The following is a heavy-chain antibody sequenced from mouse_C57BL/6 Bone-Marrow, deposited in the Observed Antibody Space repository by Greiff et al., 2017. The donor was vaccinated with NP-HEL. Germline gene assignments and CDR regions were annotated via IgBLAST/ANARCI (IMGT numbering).Heavy chain of an antibody. Sequence: QVHVKQPGAELVKPGASVKLSCKASGYTFTSYWMHWVKQRPGQGLEWIGMIHPNSGSTNYNEKFKIKATLTVDKSSSTAYMQLSSLTSEDSAVYYVERRRSPLYYGNFDYWGQGTTLTVSA. CDR1: GYTFTSYW. D-gene: IGHD2-1*01. CDR2: IHPNSGST. J-gene: IGHJ2*01. V-gene: IGHV1-64*01. CDR3: ERRRSPLYYGNFDY.